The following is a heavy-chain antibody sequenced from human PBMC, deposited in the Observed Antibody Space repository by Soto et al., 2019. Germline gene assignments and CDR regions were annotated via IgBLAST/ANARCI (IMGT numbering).Heavy chain of an antibody. Sequence: GDSVQVSCTASGYLFSSHGIYWVRQAPGQGLQWMGIINPGGGRTAYAQKFQGRVTLTRDMSTSTVYMQLTSLTSDDTAVYYCAIDVLGPGPPDVLDGWGQGITVTVAS. CDR3: AIDVLGPGPPDVLDG. CDR1: GYLFSSHG. D-gene: IGHD1-26*01. CDR2: INPGGGRT. J-gene: IGHJ6*02. V-gene: IGHV1-46*01.